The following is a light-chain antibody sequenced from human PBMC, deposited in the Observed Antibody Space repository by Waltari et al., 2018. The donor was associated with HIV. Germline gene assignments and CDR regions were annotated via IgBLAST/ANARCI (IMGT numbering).Light chain of an antibody. J-gene: IGLJ2*01. CDR1: ALGDKY. V-gene: IGLV3-1*01. CDR2: EDK. CDR3: RAWGSNTAV. Sequence: SYELTQPPSVSVSPGQTASVTCSADALGDKYVSWYQQKPGQSPLVVIDEDKKRPSGIPERFSGSNSGNTATLTISGTQAMDEADYYCRAWGSNTAVFGGGTKLTVL.